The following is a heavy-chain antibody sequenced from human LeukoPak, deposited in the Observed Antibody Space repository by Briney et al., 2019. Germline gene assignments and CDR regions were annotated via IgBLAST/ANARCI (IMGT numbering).Heavy chain of an antibody. J-gene: IGHJ5*02. D-gene: IGHD2-2*01. CDR1: GDSISSGRNY. V-gene: IGHV4-61*01. CDR2: IYYSGST. Sequence: SETLSLTCSVSGDSISSGRNYWGWIRQPPGKGLEWIGYIYYSGSTNYNPSLKSRVTISVDTSKNQFSLKLSSVTAADTAVYYCARDSTRNWFDPWGQGTLVTVSS. CDR3: ARDSTRNWFDP.